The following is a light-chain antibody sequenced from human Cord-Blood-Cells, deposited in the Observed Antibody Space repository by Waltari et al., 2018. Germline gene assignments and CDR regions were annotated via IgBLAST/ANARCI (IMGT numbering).Light chain of an antibody. V-gene: IGLV2-23*01. J-gene: IGLJ2*01. Sequence: QSALTQPASVSGSPGQSITISCTGTSSDVGSSNLVSWYQQHPGKAPQLMCYEGRKRPSGVSNRFSGSKSGNTASLTISGLQAEDEADYYCCSYAGSVVFGGGTKLTVL. CDR1: SSDVGSSNL. CDR2: EGR. CDR3: CSYAGSVV.